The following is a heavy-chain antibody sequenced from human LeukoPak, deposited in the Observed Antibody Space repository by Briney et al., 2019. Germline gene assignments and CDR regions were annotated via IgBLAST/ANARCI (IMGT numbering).Heavy chain of an antibody. CDR3: ARSFYYDSSGYAPFSY. CDR2: ISVDNGKT. J-gene: IGHJ4*02. CDR1: GYTFSNYG. D-gene: IGHD3-22*01. V-gene: IGHV1-18*01. Sequence: ASVKVSCKASGYTFSNYGISWVRQAPGQGLEWMGWISVDNGKTNYAQKLQGRVTVTTETTTNTAYMELRSLRSDDTAVYYCARSFYYDSSGYAPFSYWGQGTLVTVSS.